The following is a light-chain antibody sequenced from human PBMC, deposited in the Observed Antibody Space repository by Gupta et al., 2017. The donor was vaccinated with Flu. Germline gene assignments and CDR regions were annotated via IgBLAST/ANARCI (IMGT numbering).Light chain of an antibody. Sequence: NFLLTQSHSVSASPGTTVTISCTRSSGSIASNYVQWYQHRPGSSPSVVLYDDNKRPSGAPDLFSGSIDSSSNAASLTISGLETEDEADYYCQSYDSSSLWVFGGGTKLTVL. CDR1: SGSIASNY. CDR3: QSYDSSSLWV. J-gene: IGLJ3*02. CDR2: DDN. V-gene: IGLV6-57*01.